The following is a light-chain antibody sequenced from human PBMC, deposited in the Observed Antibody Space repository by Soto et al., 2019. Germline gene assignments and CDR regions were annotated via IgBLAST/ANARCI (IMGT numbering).Light chain of an antibody. Sequence: DIQMTQSPSSLSASVGDRVTISWRASQSISNYLNWYQQKPGKAPEFLIYAASSLQSGVPSRFSGSGSGTDFTLTISSLQPEHFATYYCQQSYNTPYTFGQGTKLEIK. CDR2: AAS. CDR1: QSISNY. CDR3: QQSYNTPYT. V-gene: IGKV1-39*01. J-gene: IGKJ2*01.